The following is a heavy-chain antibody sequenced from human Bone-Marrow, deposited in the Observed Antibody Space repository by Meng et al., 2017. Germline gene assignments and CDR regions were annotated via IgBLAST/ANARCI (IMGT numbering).Heavy chain of an antibody. CDR3: TRAGSWLPAALYFDY. CDR2: IRSKAYGGTT. D-gene: IGHD6-19*01. Sequence: GESLKISCTASGFTFGDYAMSWFRQAPGKGLEWVGFIRSKAYGGTTEYAASVKGRFTISRDDSKSIAYLQMNSLKTEDTAVYYCTRAGSWLPAALYFDYWGQGTLVTVSS. J-gene: IGHJ4*02. V-gene: IGHV3-49*03. CDR1: GFTFGDYA.